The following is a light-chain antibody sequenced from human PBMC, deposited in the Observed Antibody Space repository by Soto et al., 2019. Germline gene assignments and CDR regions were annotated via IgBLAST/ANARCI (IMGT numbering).Light chain of an antibody. V-gene: IGKV3-15*01. J-gene: IGKJ3*01. CDR3: QHYNDWPFT. CDR2: AAS. Sequence: EIVMTQSPATLSVSPGERATLSCRASQSVHANLAWYQHRPGQAPRLLIYAASARATGIPSRFSGSGSGTEFTLTISSLQPGDFAVYYCQHYNDWPFTFGPGTKVDIK. CDR1: QSVHAN.